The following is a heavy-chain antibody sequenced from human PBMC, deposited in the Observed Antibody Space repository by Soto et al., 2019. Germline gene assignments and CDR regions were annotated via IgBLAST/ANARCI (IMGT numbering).Heavy chain of an antibody. CDR3: ARARIYSSSWHDY. Sequence: QVQLVESGGGVVQPGRSLRLSCAASGFTFSSYAMHWVRQAPGKGLEWVAVISYDGSNKYYADSVKGRFTISRDNSKNPLYLQMTSLRAEDTAVYYCARARIYSSSWHDYWGQGTLVTVSS. J-gene: IGHJ4*02. CDR1: GFTFSSYA. CDR2: ISYDGSNK. V-gene: IGHV3-30-3*01. D-gene: IGHD6-13*01.